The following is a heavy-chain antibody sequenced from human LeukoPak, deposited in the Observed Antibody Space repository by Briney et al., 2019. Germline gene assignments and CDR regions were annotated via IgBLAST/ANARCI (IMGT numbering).Heavy chain of an antibody. CDR1: GFTFSTYG. CDR2: IHYDGTNK. CDR3: ARECGGDCYGGLDY. V-gene: IGHV3-30*02. Sequence: AGGSLRLSCAASGFTFSTYGMHWVRQAPGKGLEWVTSIHYDGTNKYYAEAVKGRFTISRDNSKNTLYLQMNSLRAEDTAVYYCARECGGDCYGGLDYWGQGTLVTVSS. J-gene: IGHJ4*02. D-gene: IGHD2-21*02.